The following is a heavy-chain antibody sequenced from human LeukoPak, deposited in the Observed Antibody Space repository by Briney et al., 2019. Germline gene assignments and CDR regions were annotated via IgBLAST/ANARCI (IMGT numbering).Heavy chain of an antibody. Sequence: SQTLSLTCTVSGGSISSGGYYWSWIRLHPGKGLEWIGYIYYSGSTYYNPSLKSRVTISVDTSKNQFSLKLSSVTAADTAVYYCARQNSKGYYYYGMDVWGQGTTVTVSS. J-gene: IGHJ6*02. CDR3: ARQNSKGYYYYGMDV. V-gene: IGHV4-31*03. CDR1: GGSISSGGYY. CDR2: IYYSGST. D-gene: IGHD4-11*01.